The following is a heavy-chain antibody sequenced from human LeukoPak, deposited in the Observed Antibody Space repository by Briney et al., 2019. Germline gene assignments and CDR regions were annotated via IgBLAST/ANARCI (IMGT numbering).Heavy chain of an antibody. CDR2: ISLRGLT. V-gene: IGHV4-4*02. D-gene: IGHD3-3*01. CDR1: GGSISGTNW. Sequence: PSETLSLTCGVSGGSISGTNWWSWVRQPPGQGLEWIGEISLRGLTNYNPSLRSRLTMSLDESKNPVSLNLTSVTAADTAVYYCSRESGPFSPFGLWGQGTLVSVHS. CDR3: SRESGPFSPFGL. J-gene: IGHJ4*02.